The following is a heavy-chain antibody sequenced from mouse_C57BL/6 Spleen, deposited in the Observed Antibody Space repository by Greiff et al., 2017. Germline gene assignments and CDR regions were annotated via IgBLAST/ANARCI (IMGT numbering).Heavy chain of an antibody. V-gene: IGHV1-85*01. D-gene: IGHD1-1*01. CDR3: ARSPHYYGSSSYYFDY. Sequence: QVQLKESGPELVKPGASVKLSCKASGYTFTSYDINWVKQRPGQGLEWIGWIYPRDGSTKYNEKFKGKATLTVDTPSSTAYMELHSLTSEDSAVYFCARSPHYYGSSSYYFDYWGQGTTLTVSS. CDR2: IYPRDGST. CDR1: GYTFTSYD. J-gene: IGHJ2*01.